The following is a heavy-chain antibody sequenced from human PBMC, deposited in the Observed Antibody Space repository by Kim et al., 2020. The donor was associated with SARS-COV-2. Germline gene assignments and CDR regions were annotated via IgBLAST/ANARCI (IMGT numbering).Heavy chain of an antibody. CDR1: GFTFSSYW. V-gene: IGHV3-74*01. J-gene: IGHJ6*02. CDR3: ARDPTKSSSWYPHYYYYYGMDV. D-gene: IGHD6-13*01. CDR2: INSDGSST. Sequence: GGSLRLSCAASGFTFSSYWMHWVRQAPGKGLVWVSRINSDGSSTSYADSVKGRFTISRDNAKNTLYLQMNSLRAEDTAVYYCARDPTKSSSWYPHYYYYYGMDVWGQGTTVTISS.